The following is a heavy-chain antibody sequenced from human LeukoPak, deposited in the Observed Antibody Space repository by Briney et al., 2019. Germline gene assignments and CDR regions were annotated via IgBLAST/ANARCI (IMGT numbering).Heavy chain of an antibody. Sequence: GGSLRLSCAASGFTVSTNYMSWVRQAPGKGLEWVSVLYSGGSTYYADSVKGRFTISRDTAKNSLYLQMNSLRAEDTAVYYCARGGVYCGGDCVDYWGQGTLVTVSS. CDR3: ARGGVYCGGDCVDY. J-gene: IGHJ4*02. CDR2: LYSGGST. CDR1: GFTVSTNY. V-gene: IGHV3-53*01. D-gene: IGHD2-21*02.